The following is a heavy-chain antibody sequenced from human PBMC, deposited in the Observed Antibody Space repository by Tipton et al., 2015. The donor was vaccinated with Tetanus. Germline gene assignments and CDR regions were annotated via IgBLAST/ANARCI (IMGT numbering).Heavy chain of an antibody. Sequence: TLSLTCTVSGGSISSGDNYWSWIRQSPGKGLEWLGYIYYDGSTYYNPSLKSRVTISVDTSKNQFSLRLSSVTAADTAVYYCARRQTYCTNGFCPFENWGQGTLVTVSS. CDR1: GGSISSGDNY. D-gene: IGHD2-8*01. V-gene: IGHV4-30-4*01. CDR2: IYYDGST. J-gene: IGHJ4*02. CDR3: ARRQTYCTNGFCPFEN.